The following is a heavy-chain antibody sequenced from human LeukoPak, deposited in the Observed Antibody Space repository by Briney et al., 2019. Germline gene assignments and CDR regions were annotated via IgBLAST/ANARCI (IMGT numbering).Heavy chain of an antibody. CDR3: AKDGFAENTFWSGYYFDY. CDR2: IWYDGSNK. D-gene: IGHD3-3*01. Sequence: GGSLILSCAASGFTFSSYGMHWVRQAPGKGLEWVAVIWYDGSNKYYADSVKGRFTISRDNSKNTLYLQMNSLRAEDTAVYYCAKDGFAENTFWSGYYFDYWGQGTLVTVSS. J-gene: IGHJ4*02. CDR1: GFTFSSYG. V-gene: IGHV3-30*02.